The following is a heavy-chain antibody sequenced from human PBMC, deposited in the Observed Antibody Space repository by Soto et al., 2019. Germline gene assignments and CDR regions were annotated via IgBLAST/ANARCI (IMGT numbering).Heavy chain of an antibody. J-gene: IGHJ6*03. CDR3: ARATAARQRDYSYHYYLHI. V-gene: IGHV1-46*03. CDR1: GYTFINYY. D-gene: IGHD6-6*01. Sequence: QVQLVQSGAEVKKPGASVKVSCKASGYTFINYYIHWVRQAPGQGLEWMGVINPNGGSTVYAQKFQGRVTLTRDTSTSTVYVELSSLRSDDTAVYFCARATAARQRDYSYHYYLHIWGKGTTVTVSS. CDR2: INPNGGST.